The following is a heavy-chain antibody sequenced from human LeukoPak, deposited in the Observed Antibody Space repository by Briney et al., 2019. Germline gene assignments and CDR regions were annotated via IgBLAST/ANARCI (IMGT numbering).Heavy chain of an antibody. CDR1: GFTFDDYA. CDR3: AKDRIGSRVRPVLVY. CDR2: ISWNSDSI. J-gene: IGHJ4*02. D-gene: IGHD6-13*01. Sequence: PGGSLRLSCAASGFTFDDYAMHWVRQAPGKGLEWVSGISWNSDSIGYADSVKGRFTISRDNAKKSLYLQMNSLRAEDTALYYCAKDRIGSRVRPVLVYWGQGTLVTVSS. V-gene: IGHV3-9*01.